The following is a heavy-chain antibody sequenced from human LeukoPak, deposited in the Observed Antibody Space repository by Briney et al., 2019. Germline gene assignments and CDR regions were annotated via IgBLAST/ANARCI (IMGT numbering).Heavy chain of an antibody. CDR1: GGVFTTYA. CDR2: IIPFLGTT. Sequence: SVKVSCKASGGVFTTYAISWVRQAPGQGLEWMGSIIPFLGTTNYAQKFQGRVTITADEPTRTAYMELTYVRSDDTAVYFCARDSYYYDSSGYPDYWGQGTLVTVSS. D-gene: IGHD3-22*01. V-gene: IGHV1-69*11. CDR3: ARDSYYYDSSGYPDY. J-gene: IGHJ4*02.